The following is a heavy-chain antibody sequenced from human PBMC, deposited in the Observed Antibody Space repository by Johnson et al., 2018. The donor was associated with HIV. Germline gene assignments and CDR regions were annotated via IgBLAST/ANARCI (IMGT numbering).Heavy chain of an antibody. J-gene: IGHJ3*02. CDR1: GFTLSNAW. D-gene: IGHD2-21*01. CDR2: INQDGTEK. Sequence: VQLVESGGGLVKPGGSLRLSCAASGFTLSNAWMSWVRQAPGKGLEWVANINQDGTEKYYVDSVKGRFTISRDNAKNSLYLQMNSLRAEDTAVYYCTRSQGSGEGAFDIWGQGTMVTVSS. V-gene: IGHV3-7*03. CDR3: TRSQGSGEGAFDI.